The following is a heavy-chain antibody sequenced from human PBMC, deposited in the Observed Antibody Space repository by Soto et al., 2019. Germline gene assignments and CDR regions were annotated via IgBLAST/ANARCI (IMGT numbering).Heavy chain of an antibody. CDR2: ISGYSGHT. Sequence: GASVKVSCKASGYTFSSYGISWVRQAPGQGLEWMGWISGYSGHTYYAQKFQGRVTMTTDTSTNTVYMELTNLRPEDTAVYYCAKPRSSLEWPPFDPWGHGTLVTVSS. J-gene: IGHJ5*02. V-gene: IGHV1-18*01. CDR1: GYTFSSYG. D-gene: IGHD3-3*01. CDR3: AKPRSSLEWPPFDP.